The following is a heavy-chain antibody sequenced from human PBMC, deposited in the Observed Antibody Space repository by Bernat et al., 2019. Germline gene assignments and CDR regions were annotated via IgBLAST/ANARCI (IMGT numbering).Heavy chain of an antibody. V-gene: IGHV1-46*01. J-gene: IGHJ4*02. D-gene: IGHD3-10*01. CDR1: GYTFTSYY. Sequence: QVQLVQSGAEVKKPGASVKVSCKAFGYTFTSYYMHWVRQAPGQGLEWMGIINPSGGSTSYAQKFQGRVTMTRDTSTSTVYMELSSLRSEDTAVYYCARGRGPRGAHRVPPAYYFDYWGQGTLVTVSS. CDR3: ARGRGPRGAHRVPPAYYFDY. CDR2: INPSGGST.